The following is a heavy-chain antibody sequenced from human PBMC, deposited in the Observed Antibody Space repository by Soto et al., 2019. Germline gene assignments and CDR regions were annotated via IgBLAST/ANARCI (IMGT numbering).Heavy chain of an antibody. V-gene: IGHV1-18*01. Sequence: QVQLVQSGAEVKKPGASVKVSCKASGYTFTSYGVSWVRQAPGQGLEWMGWISAYNGNTNYAQKLQGRVTMTTDTSTSTADMELRSLRSDDTAVYYCARDFRDYSPRDGMDVWGQGTTVTVSS. CDR2: ISAYNGNT. D-gene: IGHD3-16*01. J-gene: IGHJ6*02. CDR3: ARDFRDYSPRDGMDV. CDR1: GYTFTSYG.